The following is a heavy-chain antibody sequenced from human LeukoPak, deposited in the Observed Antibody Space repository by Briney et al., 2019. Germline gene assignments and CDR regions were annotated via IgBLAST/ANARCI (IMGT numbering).Heavy chain of an antibody. Sequence: GASVKVSCKVSGYSLTELSMHWVRQPPGGGLGWVGGFYTEVGETIYAQKFQGRVTLTEDTSTETAYMWAGSLRSEDTAVYYCAPDLQGGYYGSGSYHFYMDVWGKGTTVTVSS. CDR1: GYSLTELS. J-gene: IGHJ6*03. CDR2: FYTEVGET. CDR3: APDLQGGYYGSGSYHFYMDV. V-gene: IGHV1-24*01. D-gene: IGHD3-10*01.